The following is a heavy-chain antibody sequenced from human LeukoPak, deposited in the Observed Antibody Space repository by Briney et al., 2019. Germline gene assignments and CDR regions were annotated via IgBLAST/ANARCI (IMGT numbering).Heavy chain of an antibody. J-gene: IGHJ4*02. Sequence: SETLSLTCTVSGYSISSGYYWGWIRQPPGKGLEWIGSIYHSGSTNYNPSLKSRVTISVDTSKNQFSLKLSSVTAADTAVYYCARGRRPQLLDYWGQGTLVTVSS. CDR2: IYHSGST. V-gene: IGHV4-38-2*02. CDR1: GYSISSGYY. D-gene: IGHD2-2*01. CDR3: ARGRRPQLLDY.